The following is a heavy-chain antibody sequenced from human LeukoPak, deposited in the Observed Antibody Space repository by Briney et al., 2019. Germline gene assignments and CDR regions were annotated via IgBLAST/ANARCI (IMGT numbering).Heavy chain of an antibody. D-gene: IGHD5-18*01. CDR3: TTEGFTYGHHALGI. Sequence: GGSLRLSCAASGFTFSGSAMHWVRQAPGKGLEWVGRMRSEARGGTPDYAALVKGRFIISIDDSRSTLYLQMHSLETEDTALYYCTTEGFTYGHHALGIWGQGTVVTVSS. V-gene: IGHV3-15*01. CDR2: MRSEARGGTP. CDR1: GFTFSGSA. J-gene: IGHJ3*02.